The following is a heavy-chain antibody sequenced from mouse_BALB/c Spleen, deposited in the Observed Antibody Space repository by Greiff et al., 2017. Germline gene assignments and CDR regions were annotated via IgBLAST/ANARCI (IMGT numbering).Heavy chain of an antibody. CDR2: INPYNDGT. J-gene: IGHJ2*01. V-gene: IGHV1-14*01. Sequence: VQLKQSGPELVKPGASVKMSCKASGYTFTSYVMHWVKQKPGQGLEWIGYINPYNDGTKYNEKFKGKATLTSDKSSSTAYMELSSLTSEDSAVYYCARSRTTVVFDYWGQGTTLTVSS. CDR3: ARSRTTVVFDY. D-gene: IGHD1-1*01. CDR1: GYTFTSYV.